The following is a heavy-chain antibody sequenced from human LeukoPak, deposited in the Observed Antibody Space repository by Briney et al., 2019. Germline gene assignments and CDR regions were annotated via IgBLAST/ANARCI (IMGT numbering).Heavy chain of an antibody. J-gene: IGHJ4*02. CDR2: IIPIFGTT. D-gene: IGHD4-17*01. V-gene: IGHV1-69*13. Sequence: SVMVSCKASGGTFSSYAISWVRQAPGQGLEWMGGIIPIFGTTNYAQKFQGRVTITADESTSTAYMELSSLRSEDTAVYYCAREVYGDYYFDYWGQGTLVTVSS. CDR1: GGTFSSYA. CDR3: AREVYGDYYFDY.